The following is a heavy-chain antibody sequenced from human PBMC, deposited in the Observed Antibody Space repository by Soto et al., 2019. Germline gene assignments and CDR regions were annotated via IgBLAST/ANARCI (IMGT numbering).Heavy chain of an antibody. CDR3: ARDKGADAPIDM. CDR1: GFTFSSYG. J-gene: IGHJ3*02. V-gene: IGHV3-33*01. CDR2: IWNDGKNK. Sequence: QAEVVESGGGVVQPGGSLRLSCGASGFTFSSYGMHWVRQAPGKGLEWVAVIWNDGKNKYYADSVKGRFTISRDNSKNTLDLQMSSLRVEDTALYYCARDKGADAPIDMWGQGTVVTVSS.